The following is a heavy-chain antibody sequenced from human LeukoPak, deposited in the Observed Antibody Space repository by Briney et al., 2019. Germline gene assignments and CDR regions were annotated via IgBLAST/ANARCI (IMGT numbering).Heavy chain of an antibody. Sequence: GASVKVSCKASGGTFSSYAISWVRQAPGQGLEWMGRIIPILSIANYAQKFQGRVTITADKSTSTAYMELSSLRSEDTAVYYCARLSPNYYDSWGQGTLVTVSS. CDR1: GGTFSSYA. CDR2: IIPILSIA. CDR3: ARLSPNYYDS. D-gene: IGHD3-22*01. J-gene: IGHJ4*02. V-gene: IGHV1-69*04.